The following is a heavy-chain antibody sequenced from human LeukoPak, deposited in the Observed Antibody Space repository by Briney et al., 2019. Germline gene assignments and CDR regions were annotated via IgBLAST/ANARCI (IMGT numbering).Heavy chain of an antibody. V-gene: IGHV3-74*01. CDR2: IKGDGIST. Sequence: GGSLRLSCAASGFDFSSNWMHWVRHAPGQGLVRVSRIKGDGISTNYADSEKGRFTISRDIAKNTLYLQMNSLRAEDTGVYYCAKDHYWSIDYWGRGTLVTVSS. D-gene: IGHD3-3*01. J-gene: IGHJ4*02. CDR1: GFDFSSNW. CDR3: AKDHYWSIDY.